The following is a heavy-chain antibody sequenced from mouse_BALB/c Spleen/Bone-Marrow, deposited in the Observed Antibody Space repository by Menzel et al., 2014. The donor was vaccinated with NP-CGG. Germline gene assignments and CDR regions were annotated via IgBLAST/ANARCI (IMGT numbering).Heavy chain of an antibody. V-gene: IGHV1-12*01. CDR3: AIYYDCAMDY. Sequence: VQLQQSGAELVKPGASVKMSCKASGYTFTSYNMHWVKQTPGQGLEWIGAIYPGNGDTSYNQKFKGKATLTADKSSSTAYIQLSSLTSEDSAVYYCAIYYDCAMDYWGQGTSVTVSS. CDR2: IYPGNGDT. D-gene: IGHD2-4*01. CDR1: GYTFTSYN. J-gene: IGHJ4*01.